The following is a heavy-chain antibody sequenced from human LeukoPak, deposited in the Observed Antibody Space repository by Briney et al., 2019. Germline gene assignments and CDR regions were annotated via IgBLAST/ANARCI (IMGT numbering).Heavy chain of an antibody. CDR2: INQGGSEK. D-gene: IGHD3-22*01. Sequence: GGSLRLCCAASGFIFRNYWMSWGRQGPGEGPEWVANINQGGSEKYYVDSVKGRFTISRDNAKNSLDLQMNSLRVEDTAIYYCARLAVPPGNRGWYYEQWGQGTLVTVSS. V-gene: IGHV3-7*03. CDR1: GFIFRNYW. J-gene: IGHJ4*02. CDR3: ARLAVPPGNRGWYYEQ.